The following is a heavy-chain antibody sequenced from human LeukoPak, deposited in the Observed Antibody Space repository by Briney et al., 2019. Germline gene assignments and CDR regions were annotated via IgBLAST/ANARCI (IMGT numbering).Heavy chain of an antibody. J-gene: IGHJ4*02. V-gene: IGHV3-30*02. CDR1: GFTFSSYG. CDR3: ARDPCFGSGSYCDDSFDY. Sequence: GGSLRLSCAASGFTFSSYGMHWVRQAPGKGLEWVAFIRYDGSNKYYADSVKGRFTISRDNSKNTLYLQMNSLRAEDTAVYYCARDPCFGSGSYCDDSFDYWGQGTLVTVSS. CDR2: IRYDGSNK. D-gene: IGHD3-10*01.